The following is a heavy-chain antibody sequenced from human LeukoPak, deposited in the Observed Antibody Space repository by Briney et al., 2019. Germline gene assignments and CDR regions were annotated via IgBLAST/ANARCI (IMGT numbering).Heavy chain of an antibody. CDR2: ISSSSSYI. Sequence: GGSLRLSCAASGFTFSSYSMNWVRQAPGKGLEWVSSISSSSSYIYYADSVKGRFTISRDNAKNSLYLQMNSQRAEDTAVYYCARLNSSPKGAFDIWGQGTMVTGSS. V-gene: IGHV3-21*01. CDR1: GFTFSSYS. D-gene: IGHD6-13*01. CDR3: ARLNSSPKGAFDI. J-gene: IGHJ3*02.